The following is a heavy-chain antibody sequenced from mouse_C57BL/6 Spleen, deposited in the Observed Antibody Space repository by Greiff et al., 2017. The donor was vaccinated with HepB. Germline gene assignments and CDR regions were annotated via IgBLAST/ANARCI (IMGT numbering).Heavy chain of an antibody. J-gene: IGHJ4*01. CDR3: ARRGKPYDGYYGAMDY. CDR2: IYPGSGNT. Sequence: VQLQQSGPELVKPGASVKISCKASGYSFTSYYIHWVKQRPGQGLEWIGWIYPGSGNTKYNEKFKGKATLTADTSSSTAYMQLSSLTSEDSAVYYCARRGKPYDGYYGAMDYWGQGTSVTVSS. CDR1: GYSFTSYY. D-gene: IGHD2-3*01. V-gene: IGHV1-66*01.